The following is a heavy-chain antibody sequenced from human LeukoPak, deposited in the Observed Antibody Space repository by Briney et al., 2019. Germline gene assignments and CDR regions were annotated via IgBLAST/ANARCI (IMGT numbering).Heavy chain of an antibody. CDR3: ARGGRSSWSFDY. J-gene: IGHJ4*02. Sequence: GGALRLSCPGSLFTFSSYWMHWVRQAPGKGLVWVSRINSDGSSTSYADSVKGRFTISGDNAKNTLYLQMNSLRAEDTAVYYCARGGRSSWSFDYWGQGTLVTVFS. D-gene: IGHD6-13*01. CDR1: LFTFSSYW. V-gene: IGHV3-74*01. CDR2: INSDGSST.